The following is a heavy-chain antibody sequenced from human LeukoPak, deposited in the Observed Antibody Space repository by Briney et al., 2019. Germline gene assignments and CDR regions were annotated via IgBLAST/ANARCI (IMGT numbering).Heavy chain of an antibody. V-gene: IGHV3-66*02. CDR3: ASPGNYFYYYNLDV. Sequence: GGSLRLSCAASGFTVSKNYMSWVRQAPGKGLEWVSIIYSGGSTYYADSVKGRFTISRDNSKNTLYLQVNSLRTEDTAVYYCASPGNYFYYYNLDVWGKGTTVTVSS. CDR2: IYSGGST. CDR1: GFTVSKNY. J-gene: IGHJ6*03.